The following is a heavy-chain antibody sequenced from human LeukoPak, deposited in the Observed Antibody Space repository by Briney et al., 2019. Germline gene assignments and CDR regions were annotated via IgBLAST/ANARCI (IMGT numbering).Heavy chain of an antibody. J-gene: IGHJ6*03. CDR2: MRFDGSNK. Sequence: PGGSLRLSCAASGFTFSSYGMHWVRQAPGKGLEWVAFMRFDGSNKYYADSVKGRFTISRDNSKNTLYLQMNGLRAEDTAVYYCAKGNCGGDCYTYYYFYMDVWGKGTTVTVSS. D-gene: IGHD2-21*02. V-gene: IGHV3-30*02. CDR1: GFTFSSYG. CDR3: AKGNCGGDCYTYYYFYMDV.